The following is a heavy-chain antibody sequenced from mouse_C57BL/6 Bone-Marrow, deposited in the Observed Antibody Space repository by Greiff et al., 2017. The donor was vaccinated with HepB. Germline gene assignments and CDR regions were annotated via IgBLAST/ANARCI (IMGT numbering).Heavy chain of an antibody. D-gene: IGHD1-1*01. CDR3: AREYYGSRGYYAMDY. CDR1: GFSLTSYG. CDR2: IWSDGST. V-gene: IGHV2-6*03. J-gene: IGHJ4*01. Sequence: VQWVESGPGLVAPSQSLSITCTVSGFSLTSYGVHWVRQPPGKGLEWLVVIWSDGSTTYNSALKSRLSISKDNSKSQVFLKMNSLQTDDTAMYYCAREYYGSRGYYAMDYWGQGTSVTVSS.